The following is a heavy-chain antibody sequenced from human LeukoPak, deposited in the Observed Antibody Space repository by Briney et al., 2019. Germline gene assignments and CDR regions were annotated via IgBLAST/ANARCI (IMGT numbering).Heavy chain of an antibody. CDR1: GGSISSSSYY. V-gene: IGHV4-39*01. D-gene: IGHD3-22*01. CDR3: ARLWYYDSSGYYYHWFDP. Sequence: SGTLSLTCTVSGGSISSSSYYWGWIRQPPGKGLEWIGSIYYSGSTYYNPSLKSRVTISVDTSKNQFSLKLSSVTAADTAVYYCARLWYYDSSGYYYHWFDPWGQGTLVTVSS. J-gene: IGHJ5*02. CDR2: IYYSGST.